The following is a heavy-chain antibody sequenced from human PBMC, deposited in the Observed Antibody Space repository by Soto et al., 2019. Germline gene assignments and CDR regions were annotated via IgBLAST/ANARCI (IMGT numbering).Heavy chain of an antibody. Sequence: QVQLQESGPRLVKPSETLSLTCSVSGVSIGSHFWSWIRQAPGKGPELVGYIYHTVNTNYNPALKSRVTISMDTSENQLSLQLSSVTAADTAVYYCARLQYTVVTAFDIWGQGTIVTVSS. D-gene: IGHD2-15*01. V-gene: IGHV4-59*11. CDR3: ARLQYTVVTAFDI. J-gene: IGHJ3*02. CDR2: IYHTVNT. CDR1: GVSIGSHF.